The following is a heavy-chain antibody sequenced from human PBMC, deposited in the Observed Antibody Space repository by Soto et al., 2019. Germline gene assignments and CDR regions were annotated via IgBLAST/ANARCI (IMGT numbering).Heavy chain of an antibody. CDR2: IFWNDER. Sequence: GPTLVNPTETLTLTCTVSVFSLSKARMGVSWIRQPPGKALEWLAHIFWNDERSYNTSLKSRLTISRDTSKSQVVLTMTNVDPVDTGIYFCAGPLRGEPPISYFDPWGKETLFTFSS. J-gene: IGHJ5*02. D-gene: IGHD3-16*01. CDR1: VFSLSKARMG. CDR3: AGPLRGEPPISYFDP. V-gene: IGHV2-26*01.